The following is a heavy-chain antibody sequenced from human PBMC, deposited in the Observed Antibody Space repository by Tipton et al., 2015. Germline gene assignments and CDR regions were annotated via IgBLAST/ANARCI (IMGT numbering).Heavy chain of an antibody. CDR3: ACQDYDSLTRDYQTVDY. V-gene: IGHV4-38-2*01. J-gene: IGHJ4*02. Sequence: TLSLTCAVSAYSISSDYYWGWIRQPPGKGLEWIGSISHSGNTYYNPSLKSRVTMSRDTSKNQFSLKLTSVTAADTAVYYCACQDYDSLTRDYQTVDYWDQGTLVTVSP. CDR1: AYSISSDYY. CDR2: ISHSGNT. D-gene: IGHD3-9*01.